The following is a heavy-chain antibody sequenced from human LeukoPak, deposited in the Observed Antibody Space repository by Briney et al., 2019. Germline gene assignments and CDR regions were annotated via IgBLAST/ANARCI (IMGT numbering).Heavy chain of an antibody. J-gene: IGHJ4*02. Sequence: GGSLRLSCAASGFSFSSYSMNWVRQAPGKGLEWVSYISSSSSTIYYADSVKGRFTISRDNAKNSLYLQMNSLRAEDTAVYYCARDWSTMVRGVLDWEKGYWGQGTLVTVSS. D-gene: IGHD3-10*01. CDR1: GFSFSSYS. V-gene: IGHV3-48*01. CDR3: ARDWSTMVRGVLDWEKGY. CDR2: ISSSSSTI.